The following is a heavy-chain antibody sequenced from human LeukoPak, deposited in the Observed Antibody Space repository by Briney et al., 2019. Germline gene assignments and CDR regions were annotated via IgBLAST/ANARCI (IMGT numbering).Heavy chain of an antibody. J-gene: IGHJ4*02. Sequence: GGSLRLSCAASGFTFSGYGMSWVRQAPGKGLKWVSAISGSGGSTYYADSVKGRFTISRDNAKNSLYLQMNSLRAEDTALYYCARLGCSSTSCYMEGDYWGQGTLVTVSS. V-gene: IGHV3-23*01. CDR3: ARLGCSSTSCYMEGDY. D-gene: IGHD2-2*02. CDR1: GFTFSGYG. CDR2: ISGSGGST.